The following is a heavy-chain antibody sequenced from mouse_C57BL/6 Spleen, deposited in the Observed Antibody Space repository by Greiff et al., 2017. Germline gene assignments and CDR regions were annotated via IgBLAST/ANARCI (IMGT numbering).Heavy chain of an antibody. Sequence: QVQLQQPGAELVKPGASVKLSCKASGYTFTSYWMHWVKQRPGQGLEWIGMIHPTSGRTNYNEKFKSKATLTVDKSSSTAYMQLSSLTSEDSAVYYCAREGTTVWYCFDYWGQGTTLTVSS. D-gene: IGHD2-10*02. V-gene: IGHV1-64*01. CDR1: GYTFTSYW. CDR3: AREGTTVWYCFDY. J-gene: IGHJ2*01. CDR2: IHPTSGRT.